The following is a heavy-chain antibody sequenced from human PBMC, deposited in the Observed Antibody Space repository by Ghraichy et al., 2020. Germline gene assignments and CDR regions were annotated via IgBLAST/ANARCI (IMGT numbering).Heavy chain of an antibody. CDR1: GFTFSSYG. J-gene: IGHJ6*02. V-gene: IGHV3-33*01. CDR2: IWYDGSNK. CDR3: ARSAPALDV. Sequence: GESLNISCAASGFTFSSYGMHWVRQAPGKGLEWVAVIWYDGSNKYYADSVKGRFTISRDNSKNTLYLQMNSLRAEDTAVYYCARSAPALDVWGQGTTVIVSS.